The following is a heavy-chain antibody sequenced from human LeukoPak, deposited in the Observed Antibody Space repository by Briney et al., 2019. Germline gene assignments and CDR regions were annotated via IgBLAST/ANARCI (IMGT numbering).Heavy chain of an antibody. J-gene: IGHJ3*01. V-gene: IGHV1-46*01. D-gene: IGHD2/OR15-2a*01. Sequence: GASVKVSCKASGYTFISYYIHWVRQAPGQGLEWMGIINPAGGTTTYAHKFQGRVTLTRDTSTSTVYMELSSLRSEDTAVHYCARSVYHKEEGIRDAFDVWGQGTMVTVSS. CDR2: INPAGGTT. CDR3: ARSVYHKEEGIRDAFDV. CDR1: GYTFISYY.